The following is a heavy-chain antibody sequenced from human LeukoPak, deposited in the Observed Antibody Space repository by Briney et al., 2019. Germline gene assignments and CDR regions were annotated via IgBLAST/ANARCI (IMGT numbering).Heavy chain of an antibody. CDR1: GGSISSGSNY. V-gene: IGHV4-61*02. CDR3: ARGGLSHYYYGMDV. CDR2: IYTSGSTDY. J-gene: IGHJ6*02. D-gene: IGHD2/OR15-2a*01. Sequence: SETLSLTCTVSGGSISSGSNYWTWIRQPAGKGLEWIGRIYTSGSTDYNYNPSLKSRITISLDKSKNQFSLKLTSVTAADTAVYYCARGGLSHYYYGMDVWGQGTTVTVSS.